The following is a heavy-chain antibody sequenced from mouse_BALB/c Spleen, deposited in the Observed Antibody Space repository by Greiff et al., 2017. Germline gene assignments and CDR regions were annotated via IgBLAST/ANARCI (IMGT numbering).Heavy chain of an antibody. Sequence: VQLQQSGAELVKPGASVKLSCTASGFNIKDTYMHWVKQRPEQGLEWIGRIDPANGNTKYDPKFQGKATITADTSSNTAYLQLSSLTSEDTAVSYCAPSYYGSSYGYYAMDYWGQGTSVTVSS. D-gene: IGHD1-1*01. CDR2: IDPANGNT. CDR1: GFNIKDTY. V-gene: IGHV14-3*02. J-gene: IGHJ4*01. CDR3: APSYYGSSYGYYAMDY.